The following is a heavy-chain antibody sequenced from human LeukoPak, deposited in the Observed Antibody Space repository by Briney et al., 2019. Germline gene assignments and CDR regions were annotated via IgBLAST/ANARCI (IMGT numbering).Heavy chain of an antibody. Sequence: SGGSLRLSCAASGFTFSGSAMPWVRQASGKGLEWVGRIRSKANSYATAYAASVKGRFTISRDDSKNTAYLQMNSLKTEDTAVYYCTRLTIVGAQRNAFDIWGQGTMVTVSS. J-gene: IGHJ3*02. CDR3: TRLTIVGAQRNAFDI. CDR1: GFTFSGSA. CDR2: IRSKANSYAT. V-gene: IGHV3-73*01. D-gene: IGHD1-26*01.